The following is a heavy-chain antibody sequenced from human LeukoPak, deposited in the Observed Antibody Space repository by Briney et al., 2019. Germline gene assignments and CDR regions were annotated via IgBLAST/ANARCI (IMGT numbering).Heavy chain of an antibody. CDR2: IIPIFGTA. V-gene: IGHV1-69*13. CDR1: GGTFSSYA. D-gene: IGHD3-10*01. CDR3: AREPAFPLRFGELAHAFDI. J-gene: IGHJ3*02. Sequence: GASVKVSCKASGGTFSSYAISWVRQAPGQGLEWMGGIIPIFGTANYAQKFQGRVTITADESTSTAYMELSSLRSEDTAVYYCAREPAFPLRFGELAHAFDIWGQGTVVTVSS.